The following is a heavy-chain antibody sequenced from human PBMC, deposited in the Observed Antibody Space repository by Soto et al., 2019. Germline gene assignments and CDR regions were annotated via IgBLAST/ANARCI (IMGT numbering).Heavy chain of an antibody. CDR2: IIPIFGTA. CDR1: GGTFSSYA. CDR3: ARARAGYCSITSCPPPHS. Sequence: QVQLVQSGAEVKKPGSSVKVSCKASGGTFSSYAISWVRQAPGQGLEWMGGIIPIFGTANYAQKFQGRVTITADESTSTAYMELSSLRSEDTAVYYCARARAGYCSITSCPPPHSWGQGTLVTVSS. J-gene: IGHJ5*02. D-gene: IGHD2-2*01. V-gene: IGHV1-69*01.